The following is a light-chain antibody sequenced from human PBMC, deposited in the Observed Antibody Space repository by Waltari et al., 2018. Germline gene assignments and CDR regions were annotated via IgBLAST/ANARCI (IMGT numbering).Light chain of an antibody. CDR3: CSYAGAYTLGV. Sequence: HSTLTQPRSVSGSPGQSVTISCPVTSSDVGGYYFVSFYQQHPGKAPKLLIYDVSKRPSGVPDHFSGSKSGNTASLTISGLQAEDEADYYCCSYAGAYTLGVFGTGTKVTVL. V-gene: IGLV2-11*01. CDR1: SSDVGGYYF. J-gene: IGLJ1*01. CDR2: DVS.